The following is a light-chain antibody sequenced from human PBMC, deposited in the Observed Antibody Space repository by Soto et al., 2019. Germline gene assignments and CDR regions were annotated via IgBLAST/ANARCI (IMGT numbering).Light chain of an antibody. J-gene: IGKJ4*01. V-gene: IGKV1-27*01. CDR2: GIS. CDR1: QSISTD. CDR3: QKYNTAPLA. Sequence: QVTKSVFSVSASKGHRVTLTCRASQSISTDLAWYQQKPGKVPKLLISGISTLQSGVPSRFSGSGYGTEFTLTISSLQPEDVATYYCQKYNTAPLAFGGGTKVDIK.